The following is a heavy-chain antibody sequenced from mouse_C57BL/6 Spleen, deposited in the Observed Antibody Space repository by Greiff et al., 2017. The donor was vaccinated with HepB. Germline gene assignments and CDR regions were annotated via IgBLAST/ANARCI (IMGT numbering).Heavy chain of an antibody. J-gene: IGHJ3*01. CDR1: GYTFTSYW. CDR3: ARKGHYSNYVWFAY. Sequence: QVQLQQPGAELVKPGASVKMSCKASGYTFTSYWITWVKQRPGQGLEWIGDIYPGSGSTNYNEKFKSKATLTVDTSSSTAYMQLSSLTSEDSAVYYCARKGHYSNYVWFAYWGQGTLVTVSA. D-gene: IGHD2-5*01. V-gene: IGHV1-55*01. CDR2: IYPGSGST.